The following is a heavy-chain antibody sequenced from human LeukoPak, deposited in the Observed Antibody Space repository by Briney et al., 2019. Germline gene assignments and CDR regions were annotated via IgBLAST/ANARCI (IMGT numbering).Heavy chain of an antibody. J-gene: IGHJ5*02. CDR1: GYTFTSYY. V-gene: IGHV1-18*04. Sequence: ASVKVSCKASGYTFTSYYMHWVRQAPGQGLEWMGWISAYNGNTNYAQKLQGRVTMTTDTSTSTAYMELRSLRSDDTAVYYCARVGDFWSGYPGAGDNWFDPWGQGTLVTVSS. D-gene: IGHD3-3*01. CDR2: ISAYNGNT. CDR3: ARVGDFWSGYPGAGDNWFDP.